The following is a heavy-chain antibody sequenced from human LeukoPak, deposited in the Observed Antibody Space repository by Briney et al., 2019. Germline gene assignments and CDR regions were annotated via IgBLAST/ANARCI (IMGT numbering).Heavy chain of an antibody. Sequence: SETLSLTCTVSGDSISNYYWSWIRQSPGKGLEWIGYIYYSGSTNYNPSLKSRVTISVDTSKNQFSLKLSSVTAADTAVYYCARDSGDYSSFDAFDIWGQGTMVTVSS. D-gene: IGHD4-11*01. J-gene: IGHJ3*02. V-gene: IGHV4-59*01. CDR1: GDSISNYY. CDR2: IYYSGST. CDR3: ARDSGDYSSFDAFDI.